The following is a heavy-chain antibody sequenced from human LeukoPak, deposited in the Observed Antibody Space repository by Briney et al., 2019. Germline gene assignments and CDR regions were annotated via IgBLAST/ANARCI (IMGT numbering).Heavy chain of an antibody. D-gene: IGHD3-22*01. CDR2: ISGSGGST. CDR1: GFTFSSYA. Sequence: GGSLRLSCAASGFTFSSYAMSWVRQAPGKGLEWVSAISGSGGSTYYADSVKGRFTISRDNSKNTLYLQMNSLRAEDTAVYYCTKEAIVVVITSAEYFQHWGQGTLVTVSS. CDR3: TKEAIVVVITSAEYFQH. J-gene: IGHJ1*01. V-gene: IGHV3-23*01.